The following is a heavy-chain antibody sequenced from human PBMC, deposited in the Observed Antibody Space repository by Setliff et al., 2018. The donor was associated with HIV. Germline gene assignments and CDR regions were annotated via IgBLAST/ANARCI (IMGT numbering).Heavy chain of an antibody. J-gene: IGHJ3*02. V-gene: IGHV6-1*01. D-gene: IGHD1-1*01. CDR2: TYFRSKWYF. CDR1: GDSVSSNNAA. Sequence: SQTLSLTCAISGDSVSSNNAAWNWIRQSPLRGLEWLGRTYFRSKWYFDYAVSVKSRVTISVDTSKNQFFLKLSSVTAADTAMYYCATPHREREDDAFDIWGQGTKVTVSS. CDR3: ATPHREREDDAFDI.